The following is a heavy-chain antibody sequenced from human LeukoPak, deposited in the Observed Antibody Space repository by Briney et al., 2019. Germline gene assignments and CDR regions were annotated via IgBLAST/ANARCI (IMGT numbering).Heavy chain of an antibody. V-gene: IGHV4-34*01. D-gene: IGHD6-13*01. CDR3: ARVTYSSSWPPKNYYYYMDV. CDR2: INHSGST. Sequence: SETLSLTCAVYGGSFSGYYWSWIRQPPGKGLEWIGEINHSGSTNYNPSLKSRVTISVDTSKNQFSLKLSSVTAADTAVYYCARVTYSSSWPPKNYYYYMDVWGKGTTVTISS. CDR1: GGSFSGYY. J-gene: IGHJ6*03.